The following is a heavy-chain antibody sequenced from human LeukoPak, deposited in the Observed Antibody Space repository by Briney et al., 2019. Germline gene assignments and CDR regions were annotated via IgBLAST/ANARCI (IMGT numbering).Heavy chain of an antibody. V-gene: IGHV4-38-2*02. CDR3: ARGFMGANFDY. CDR1: GYSISSSYY. J-gene: IGHJ4*02. Sequence: SETLSLTCTVSGYSISSSYYWGWIRQPPGKRLEWIGSIYHSGNTYYNPSLKSRVTISVDTSKNQFSLKVSSVSAADTAMYYCARGFMGANFDYWGQGTLVTVSS. D-gene: IGHD3-16*01. CDR2: IYHSGNT.